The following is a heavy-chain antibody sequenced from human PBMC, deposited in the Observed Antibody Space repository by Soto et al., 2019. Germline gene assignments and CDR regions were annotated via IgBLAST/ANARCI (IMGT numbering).Heavy chain of an antibody. CDR1: GYSLTNYA. Sequence: QVQLVQSGGEVKKPGASVMVSCMASGYSLTNYAITWVRQAPGQGLEWLGWISFYNGDTKYAQNRQCRVTMTTDTSTSTAYMELRSLRSDDTAFYYCARVPTYGDYWFDPWGQGTLVTVSS. D-gene: IGHD4-17*01. J-gene: IGHJ5*02. V-gene: IGHV1-18*04. CDR2: ISFYNGDT. CDR3: ARVPTYGDYWFDP.